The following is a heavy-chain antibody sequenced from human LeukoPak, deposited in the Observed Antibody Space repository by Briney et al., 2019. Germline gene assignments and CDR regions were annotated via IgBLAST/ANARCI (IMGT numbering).Heavy chain of an antibody. CDR1: GGSFSGYC. V-gene: IGHV4-34*01. Sequence: SETLSLTCAVYGGSFSGYCGSWIRQPPGKGLEWIGEINHSGSTNYNPSLKSRVTMSVDTSKNQFSLKLSSVTAADTAVYYCARDRLGWNWFDPWGQGTLVTVSS. CDR3: ARDRLGWNWFDP. J-gene: IGHJ5*02. D-gene: IGHD1-26*01. CDR2: INHSGST.